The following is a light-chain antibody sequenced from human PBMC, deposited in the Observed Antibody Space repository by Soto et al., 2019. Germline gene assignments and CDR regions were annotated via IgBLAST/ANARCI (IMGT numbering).Light chain of an antibody. CDR2: STS. Sequence: DIPMTQSPSSLSASVGDRGTMTFRASQSIAGYLSWYQQRPGKAPKFLIYSTSNLQRGVPSRFSGSGSGTDFSLTINGLQPEDFATYFCQQSFSVPITFGQGTRREIK. CDR1: QSIAGY. V-gene: IGKV1-39*01. CDR3: QQSFSVPIT. J-gene: IGKJ5*01.